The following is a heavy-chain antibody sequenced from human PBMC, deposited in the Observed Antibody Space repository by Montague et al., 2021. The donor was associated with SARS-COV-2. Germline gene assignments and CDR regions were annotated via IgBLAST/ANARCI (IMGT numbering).Heavy chain of an antibody. CDR3: ARARGYGDCYYYGMDV. CDR2: ISSSGSTI. D-gene: IGHD3-10*01. V-gene: IGHV3-48*03. Sequence: SLRLSCAASGFTFSNYEMNWVRQAPGKGLEWVLYISSSGSTIYYADSVKGRFTISRDNAQNSLYLQMNSLRAEDTGVYYCARARGYGDCYYYGMDVWGQGTTVAVSS. CDR1: GFTFSNYE. J-gene: IGHJ6*02.